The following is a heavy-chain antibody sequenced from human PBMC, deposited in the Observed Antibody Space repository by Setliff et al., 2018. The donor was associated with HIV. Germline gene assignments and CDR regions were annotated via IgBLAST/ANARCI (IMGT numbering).Heavy chain of an antibody. J-gene: IGHJ4*02. CDR3: ATRPRGFDY. CDR2: INPNSGGT. V-gene: IGHV1-2*02. Sequence: ASVKVSCKASGYTFTSYSMHWVRQAPGQGLEWMGWINPNSGGTSYAQKFQGRVNMTRDTSISTTYMELSRLRSDDTAVYYCATRPRGFDYWGQGTLVTVSS. CDR1: GYTFTSYS.